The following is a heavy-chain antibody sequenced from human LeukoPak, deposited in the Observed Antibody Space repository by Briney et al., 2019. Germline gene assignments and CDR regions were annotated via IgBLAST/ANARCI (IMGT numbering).Heavy chain of an antibody. V-gene: IGHV3-21*01. D-gene: IGHD3-10*01. CDR3: ARATYYYANKTYFVGY. Sequence: GGSLRPSCASSGLTSKGLSTKGGRQAPGKGLEWVSSISSSSDYIYYADSVKGRFTISRDSAKTSLFLQMNSLRAADTAVYECARATYYYANKTYFVGYWGQGTLVTVSS. J-gene: IGHJ4*02. CDR1: GLTSKGLS. CDR2: ISSSSDYI.